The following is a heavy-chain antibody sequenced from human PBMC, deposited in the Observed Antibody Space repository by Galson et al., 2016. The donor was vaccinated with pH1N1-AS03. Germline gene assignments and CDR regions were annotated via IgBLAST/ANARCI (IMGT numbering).Heavy chain of an antibody. CDR1: GDSINSGDYH. J-gene: IGHJ5*02. CDR3: ARDIISTAVLTSYLAP. CDR2: ISTIGLT. V-gene: IGHV4-61*02. Sequence: LSLTCTVSGDSINSGDYHWSWIRQPAGKGLEWIGRISTIGLTNYKASLRGRVTMSIDTSKSQFSLKLTSVTAAGTAVYYCARDIISTAVLTSYLAPWGQGTRVTVSS. D-gene: IGHD3-9*01.